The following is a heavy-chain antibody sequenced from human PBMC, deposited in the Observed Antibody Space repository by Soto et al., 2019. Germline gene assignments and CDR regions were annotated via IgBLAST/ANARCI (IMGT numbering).Heavy chain of an antibody. CDR2: ISYDGSNK. J-gene: IGHJ6*02. Sequence: QVQLVESGGGVVQPGRSLRLSCAASGFTFSSYALHWVRQAPGKGLECVAVISYDGSNKYYADSVKGRFTISRDNSKNTLYLQMNSLRAEDTAVYYCARGIQISDLLFENGMDVWGQGTTVTVSS. V-gene: IGHV3-30-3*01. CDR1: GFTFSSYA. CDR3: ARGIQISDLLFENGMDV. D-gene: IGHD3-9*01.